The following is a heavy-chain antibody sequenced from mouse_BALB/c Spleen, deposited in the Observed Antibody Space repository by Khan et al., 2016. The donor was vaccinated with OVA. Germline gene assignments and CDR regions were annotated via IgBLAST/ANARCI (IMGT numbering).Heavy chain of an antibody. CDR3: TSGGYGSGFAY. J-gene: IGHJ3*01. D-gene: IGHD1-2*01. Sequence: EVELVESGGGLVKPGGSLKLSCAASGFTFSDYYMYWVRQTPEKRLEWVATISDGGNYTNYPDSVKGRFTISRDNAKNNLCLQMSSLKSEDTAMYYCTSGGYGSGFAYWGQGTLVTVSA. V-gene: IGHV5-4*02. CDR1: GFTFSDYY. CDR2: ISDGGNYT.